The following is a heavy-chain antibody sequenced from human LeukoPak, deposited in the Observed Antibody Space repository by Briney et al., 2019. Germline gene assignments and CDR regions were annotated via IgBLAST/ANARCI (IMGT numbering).Heavy chain of an antibody. J-gene: IGHJ4*02. CDR3: ARGYYGSGSPDPEIDY. V-gene: IGHV1-8*01. CDR2: MNPNSSNT. Sequence: ASVKVSCKASGYTFTSYDINWVRQATGQGLEWMGWMNPNSSNTGYAQKFQGRVTMTRNTSISTAYMGLSSLRSEDTAVYYCARGYYGSGSPDPEIDYWGQGTLVTVSS. CDR1: GYTFTSYD. D-gene: IGHD3-10*01.